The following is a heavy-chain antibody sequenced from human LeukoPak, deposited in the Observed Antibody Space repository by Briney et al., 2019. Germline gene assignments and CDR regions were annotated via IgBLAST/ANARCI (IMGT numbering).Heavy chain of an antibody. CDR1: GYTFTTYA. CDR3: ARVFAREDYGDYVANWFDP. Sequence: ASVKVSCKASGYTFTTYAMNWVRQAPGQGLEWMGWISAYNGNTNYAQKLQGRVTMTTDTSTSTAYMELRSRRSDDTAVYYCARVFAREDYGDYVANWFDPWGQGTLVTVSS. D-gene: IGHD4-17*01. V-gene: IGHV1-18*01. CDR2: ISAYNGNT. J-gene: IGHJ5*02.